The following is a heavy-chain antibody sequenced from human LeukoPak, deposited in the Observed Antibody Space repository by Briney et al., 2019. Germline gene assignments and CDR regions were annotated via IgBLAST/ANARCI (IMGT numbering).Heavy chain of an antibody. J-gene: IGHJ4*02. D-gene: IGHD6-19*01. CDR1: GFTFRNYG. CDR3: ARDPSNTSGRNVYFDF. Sequence: ASVRVSCKASGFTFRNYGISWVRQAPGQGLEWMGWISAYKGDTKFAQKLQGRVTMTTYTPTSTAYMELRDLRSDDTAVYFCARDPSNTSGRNVYFDFWGQGTVVTVSS. CDR2: ISAYKGDT. V-gene: IGHV1-18*04.